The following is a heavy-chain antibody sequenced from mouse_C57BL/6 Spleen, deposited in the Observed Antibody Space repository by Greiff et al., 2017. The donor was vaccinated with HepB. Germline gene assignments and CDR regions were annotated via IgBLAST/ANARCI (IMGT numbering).Heavy chain of an antibody. J-gene: IGHJ2*01. V-gene: IGHV1-64*01. Sequence: VQLQQPGAELVKPGASVKLSCKASGYTFTSYWMHWVKQRPGQGLEWIGMIHPNSGSTNYNEKFKSKATLTVDKSSSTAYMQLSSLTSEDSAVYYCASYSNSFDYWGQGTTLTVSS. CDR2: IHPNSGST. CDR1: GYTFTSYW. D-gene: IGHD2-5*01. CDR3: ASYSNSFDY.